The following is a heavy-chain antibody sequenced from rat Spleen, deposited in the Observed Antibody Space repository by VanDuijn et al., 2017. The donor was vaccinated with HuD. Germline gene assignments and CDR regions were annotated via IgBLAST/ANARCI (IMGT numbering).Heavy chain of an antibody. J-gene: IGHJ2*01. CDR1: GFTFSDYN. V-gene: IGHV5-7*01. CDR2: IIYDGTRT. D-gene: IGHD1-11*01. Sequence: EVQVVESGGGLVQPGRSLKLSCAASGFTFSDYNMAWVRQSPRKGLEWVTTIIYDGTRTFYRDSVKGRFSISRDNAKSTLYLQMDSLRSEDTATYYCARTFGGFDYWGQGVMVTVSS. CDR3: ARTFGGFDY.